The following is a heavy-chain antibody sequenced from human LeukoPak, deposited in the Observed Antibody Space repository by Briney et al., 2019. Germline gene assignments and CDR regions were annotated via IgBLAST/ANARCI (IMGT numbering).Heavy chain of an antibody. D-gene: IGHD6-19*01. Sequence: GGSLRLSCAASGFTFSSYGMSWVRQAPGKGLEWVSVINGGGASTDYADSVKGRFTISRDNSKNTLYLQVNSLRVEDTAVYYCAKGAFEQWLVQVIPFDYWGQGTLVTVSS. CDR2: INGGGAST. CDR3: AKGAFEQWLVQVIPFDY. CDR1: GFTFSSYG. V-gene: IGHV3-23*01. J-gene: IGHJ4*02.